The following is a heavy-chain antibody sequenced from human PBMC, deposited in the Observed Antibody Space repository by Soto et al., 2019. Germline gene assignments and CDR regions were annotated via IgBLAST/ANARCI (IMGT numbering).Heavy chain of an antibody. V-gene: IGHV3-23*01. D-gene: IGHD5-12*01. Sequence: EVQLLESGGGLVQPGGSLRLSCAASGFTFSTYALSWVRQAPGKGLEWVSAITGNGGSTYYADSVTGRFTISRDNSKNTLYLQMNSLRAEDTAVYYCAKNSAATIRVGYDYRGQGTLVTVSS. CDR1: GFTFSTYA. CDR3: AKNSAATIRVGYDY. CDR2: ITGNGGST. J-gene: IGHJ4*02.